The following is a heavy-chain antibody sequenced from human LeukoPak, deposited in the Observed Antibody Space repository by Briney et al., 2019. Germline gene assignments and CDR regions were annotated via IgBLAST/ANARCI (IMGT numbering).Heavy chain of an antibody. CDR1: GFTFSDYY. D-gene: IGHD2-15*01. Sequence: GGSLRLSCAASGFTFSDYYMSWIRQAPGKGLEWLSCISSSSSYTKYADSVKGRFTISRDNAKNSLYLQMNSLRAEDTAVYYCARGKDCSGGICYYFDSWGQGTLVTVSS. V-gene: IGHV3-11*06. CDR2: ISSSSSYT. CDR3: ARGKDCSGGICYYFDS. J-gene: IGHJ4*02.